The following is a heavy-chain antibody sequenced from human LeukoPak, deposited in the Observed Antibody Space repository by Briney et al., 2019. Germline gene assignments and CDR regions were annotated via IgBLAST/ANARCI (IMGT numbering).Heavy chain of an antibody. CDR2: INHSGST. CDR1: GGSFRGYY. V-gene: IGHV4-34*01. D-gene: IGHD3-10*01. CDR3: ARGGVRGDNWFDP. Sequence: SETLSLTCAVYGGSFRGYYWSWIRQPPGKGLEWIGEINHSGSTNYNPSLKSRVTISVDTSKNQFSLKLSSVTAADTAVYYCARGGVRGDNWFDPWGQGTLVTVSS. J-gene: IGHJ5*02.